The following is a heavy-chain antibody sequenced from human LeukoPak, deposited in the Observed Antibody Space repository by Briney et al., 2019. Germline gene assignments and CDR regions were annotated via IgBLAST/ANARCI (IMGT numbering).Heavy chain of an antibody. V-gene: IGHV1-2*02. CDR3: ARTASTGEYYDFWSGYSLVGYYYMDV. CDR1: GYTFTGYY. Sequence: GASVKVSCKASGYTFTGYYMHWVRQAPGQGLEWMGWINPNSGGTNYAQKFQGRVTITRNTSISTAYMELSSLRSEDTAVYYCARTASTGEYYDFWSGYSLVGYYYMDVWGKGTTVTVSS. J-gene: IGHJ6*03. CDR2: INPNSGGT. D-gene: IGHD3-3*01.